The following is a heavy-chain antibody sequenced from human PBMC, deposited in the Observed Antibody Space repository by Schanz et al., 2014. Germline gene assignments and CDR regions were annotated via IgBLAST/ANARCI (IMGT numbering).Heavy chain of an antibody. V-gene: IGHV1-18*01. J-gene: IGHJ4*02. Sequence: QVQLVQSGAEVKKPGASVKVSCKASGYTFTSYGISWVRQAPGQGLEWMGWISAYNGNTKYPQKLQGRVTMTTDTSTSTAYMELRRLRSDDTGVYYYARDAADCYDILTEEDNWGQGTLVTVSS. CDR2: ISAYNGNT. CDR3: ARDAADCYDILTEEDN. CDR1: GYTFTSYG. D-gene: IGHD3-9*01.